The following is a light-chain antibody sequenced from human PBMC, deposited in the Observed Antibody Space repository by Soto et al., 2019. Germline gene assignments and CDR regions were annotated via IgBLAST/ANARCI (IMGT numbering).Light chain of an antibody. CDR2: AAS. V-gene: IGKV1-39*01. CDR1: QTISDF. J-gene: IGKJ1*01. CDR3: QQSFSTHRR. Sequence: DIQMTQSPSSLSASLGDRVTITCRASQTISDFLNWYQHKPGKAPKLLIYAASSLQGGVPSRFSGSGSGTNFTLTTSGLQSDDLETYLCQQSFSTHRRFRQGAKVDI.